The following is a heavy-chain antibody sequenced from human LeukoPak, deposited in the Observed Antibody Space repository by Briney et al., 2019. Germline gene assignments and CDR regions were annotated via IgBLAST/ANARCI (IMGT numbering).Heavy chain of an antibody. CDR2: IYSGGST. D-gene: IGHD3-10*01. CDR1: GFTVSSNY. CDR3: ARDLGFNYYGSGSPLDY. V-gene: IGHV3-53*01. Sequence: GGSLRLSCAASGFTVSSNYMSWVRQAPGTGLEWVSVIYSGGSTYYADSVKGRFTISRDNSKNTLYLQMNSLRAEDTAVYYCARDLGFNYYGSGSPLDYWGQGTLVTVSS. J-gene: IGHJ4*02.